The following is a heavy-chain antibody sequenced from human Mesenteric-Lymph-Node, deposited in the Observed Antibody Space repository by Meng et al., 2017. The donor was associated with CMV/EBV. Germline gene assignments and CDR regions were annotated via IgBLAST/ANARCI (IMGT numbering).Heavy chain of an antibody. CDR1: GFTFSSYA. CDR2: VYSGGGA. V-gene: IGHV3-66*02. Sequence: GESLKISCAASGFTFSSYAMSWVRQAPGKGLEWVSVVYSGGGAYYADSVKGRFTISRDNSKNTLYLQMNSLRAEDTAVYYCARGLGYYYAMDVWGQGTTVTVSS. J-gene: IGHJ6*02. D-gene: IGHD6-19*01. CDR3: ARGLGYYYAMDV.